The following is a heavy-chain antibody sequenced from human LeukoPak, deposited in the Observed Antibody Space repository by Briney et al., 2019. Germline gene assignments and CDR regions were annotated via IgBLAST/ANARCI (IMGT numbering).Heavy chain of an antibody. J-gene: IGHJ4*02. V-gene: IGHV1-18*01. CDR1: GYIFSSYG. D-gene: IGHD1-7*01. CDR3: ARDHSNWNYAPDF. CDR2: ISAYNGNT. Sequence: ASVKVSCKASGYIFSSYGISWVRQAPGQGLEWMGWISAYNGNTNYAQKLQGRVTMTTDTSTGTAYLDVRSLTPDDTAVYYCARDHSNWNYAPDFWGQGTLVIVSS.